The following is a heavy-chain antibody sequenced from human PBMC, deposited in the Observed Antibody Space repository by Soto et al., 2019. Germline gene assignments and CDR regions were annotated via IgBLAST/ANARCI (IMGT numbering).Heavy chain of an antibody. CDR1: GFPFSRYD. D-gene: IGHD3-10*01. V-gene: IGHV3-33*06. CDR2: LWFDGSNE. Sequence: QVQLVESGGGVVHPGRSLRLSCAASGFPFSRYDMHWVRQAPGKGLEWVAVLWFDGSNEYYADSVQGRFTISRDNSKNTLYLQVDSLRAEDTAVYYCAKVLYASESFDSEEAPYGMDVW. CDR3: AKVLYASESFDSEEAPYGMDV. J-gene: IGHJ6*01.